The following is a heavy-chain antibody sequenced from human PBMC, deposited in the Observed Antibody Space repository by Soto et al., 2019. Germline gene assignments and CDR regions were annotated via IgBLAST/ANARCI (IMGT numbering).Heavy chain of an antibody. V-gene: IGHV4-34*01. CDR3: AREGYCSGGSCYSGVNWFDP. CDR2: INHSGST. D-gene: IGHD2-15*01. CDR1: GGSFSGYY. J-gene: IGHJ5*02. Sequence: SETLSLTCAVYGGSFSGYYWSWIRQPPGKGLEWIGEINHSGSTNYNPSLKSRVTISVDTSKNQFSLKLSSVTAADTAVYYCAREGYCSGGSCYSGVNWFDPWGQGTLVTVSS.